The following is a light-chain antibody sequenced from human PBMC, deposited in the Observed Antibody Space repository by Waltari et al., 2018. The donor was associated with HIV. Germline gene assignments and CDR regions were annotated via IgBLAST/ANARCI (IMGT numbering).Light chain of an antibody. Sequence: DIQMTQSPSTLSASVGDTVTITCRASQSISSWLAWYQQKAGKAPNLLIYKASKLESGVPSRFSASGSGTEFNLTISSLQPDDFATYYCQQYDSYWTFGQGTRVEIK. V-gene: IGKV1-5*03. J-gene: IGKJ1*01. CDR3: QQYDSYWT. CDR2: KAS. CDR1: QSISSW.